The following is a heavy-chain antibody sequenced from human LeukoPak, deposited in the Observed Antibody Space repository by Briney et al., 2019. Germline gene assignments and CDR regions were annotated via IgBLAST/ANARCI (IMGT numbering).Heavy chain of an antibody. V-gene: IGHV3-23*01. CDR1: VFPFSSYA. J-gene: IGHJ4*02. CDR3: AKDLHGEVPDYFDC. CDR2: ISGSGGTA. Sequence: GGSLRLSCVASVFPFSSYAMGCVRQAPGKGLEWVSGISGSGGTAYYTDSVKGRFTISRDNSKNTLYLQVNSLRAEDTAVYYCAKDLHGEVPDYFDCWGQGSLVTVSS. D-gene: IGHD3-3*01.